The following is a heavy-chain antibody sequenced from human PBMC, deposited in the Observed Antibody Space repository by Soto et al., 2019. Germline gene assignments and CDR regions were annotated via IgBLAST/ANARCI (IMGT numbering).Heavy chain of an antibody. V-gene: IGHV3-23*05. Sequence: GGSLRLSCAASGFPFSTYDMSWVRQAPGKGLEWVSVMLKSTMTHYADSVKGRFTISRDNSKNTLYLQMNSLRAEDTAVYYCAKGAWLDYWGQGTLVTVSS. CDR3: AKGAWLDY. CDR1: GFPFSTYD. D-gene: IGHD6-19*01. J-gene: IGHJ4*02. CDR2: MLKSTMT.